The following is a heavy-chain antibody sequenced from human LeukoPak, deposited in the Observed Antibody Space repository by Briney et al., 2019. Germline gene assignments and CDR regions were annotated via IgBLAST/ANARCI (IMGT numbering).Heavy chain of an antibody. V-gene: IGHV3-48*03. CDR1: GFTFSNYE. D-gene: IGHD4-11*01. Sequence: PGGSLRLSCAASGFTFSNYEMHWVRQAPGKGLEWVSYISSSGSDIYYADSVKGRFTISRDNAKNSLYLHMNSLRAEDTAVYYCARVETTGHFQHWGQGTLVTVSS. J-gene: IGHJ1*01. CDR3: ARVETTGHFQH. CDR2: ISSSGSDI.